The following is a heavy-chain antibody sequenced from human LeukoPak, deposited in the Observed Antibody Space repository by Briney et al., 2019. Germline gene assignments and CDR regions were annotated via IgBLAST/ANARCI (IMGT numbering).Heavy chain of an antibody. CDR2: ISSSSSTI. Sequence: GGSLRLSCAASGFTFSSYSMNWVRQAPGKGLEWVSYISSSSSTIYYADSVKGRFTISRDNSKNTLYLQMDSLRAEDTAVYYCAKPHSSGWSPHWFDPWGQGTLVTVSS. V-gene: IGHV3-48*01. J-gene: IGHJ5*02. CDR1: GFTFSSYS. D-gene: IGHD6-19*01. CDR3: AKPHSSGWSPHWFDP.